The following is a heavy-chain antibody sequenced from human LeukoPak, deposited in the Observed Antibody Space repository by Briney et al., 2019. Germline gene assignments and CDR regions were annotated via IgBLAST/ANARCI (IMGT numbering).Heavy chain of an antibody. V-gene: IGHV1-2*04. D-gene: IGHD6-6*01. J-gene: IGHJ4*02. CDR3: ARVPYSSSPELPDY. CDR1: GYTFTGYY. Sequence: GASVKVSCKASGYTFTGYYMHWVRQAPGQGLEWMGWINPNSGGTNYAQKFQGWVTMTRDTSISTAYMELSRLRSDDTAVYYCARVPYSSSPELPDYRGQGTLVTVSS. CDR2: INPNSGGT.